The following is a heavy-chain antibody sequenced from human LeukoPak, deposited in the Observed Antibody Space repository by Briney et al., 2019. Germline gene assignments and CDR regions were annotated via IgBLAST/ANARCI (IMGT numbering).Heavy chain of an antibody. CDR1: GGSIGDYY. D-gene: IGHD2-21*01. CDR3: ARERFVVGVPHFDY. Sequence: SETLSLTCTVSGGSIGDYYWSWIREPPGKGLEWIGYISYSGSTNYNSSLKSRVTISIDTSKNQFSLKLSSVTAADTAVYYCARERFVVGVPHFDYWGQGTLVSVSS. V-gene: IGHV4-59*01. J-gene: IGHJ4*02. CDR2: ISYSGST.